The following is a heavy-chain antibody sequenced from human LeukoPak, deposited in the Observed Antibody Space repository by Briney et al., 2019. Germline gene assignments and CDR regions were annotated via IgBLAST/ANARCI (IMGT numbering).Heavy chain of an antibody. V-gene: IGHV4-4*07. Sequence: TETLSLTCTVSGGSINNYYWSWIRQPAGKGLEWIGLIYSSGSTSYNPSLKSRVTMSVDTSKKQFSLRLSSVTAADTAVYYCARTPIYYFDNSGYYNWGQGTLVTVSS. D-gene: IGHD3-22*01. CDR1: GGSINNYY. CDR2: IYSSGST. CDR3: ARTPIYYFDNSGYYN. J-gene: IGHJ4*02.